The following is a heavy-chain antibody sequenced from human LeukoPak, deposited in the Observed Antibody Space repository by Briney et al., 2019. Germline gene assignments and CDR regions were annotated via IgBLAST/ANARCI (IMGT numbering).Heavy chain of an antibody. D-gene: IGHD6-19*01. J-gene: IGHJ4*02. CDR1: GGSISSSSYY. CDR2: TYYSGST. V-gene: IGHV4-39*01. CDR3: ARRSYSSGFRY. Sequence: SETLSLTCTVSGGSISSSSYYWGWIRQPPGKGLEWIGSTYYSGSTYYNPSLKSRVTISVDTSKNQFSLKLSSVTAADTAVYYCARRSYSSGFRYWGQGTLVTVSS.